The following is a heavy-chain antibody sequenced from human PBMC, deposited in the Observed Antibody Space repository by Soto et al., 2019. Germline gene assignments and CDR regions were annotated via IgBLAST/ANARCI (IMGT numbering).Heavy chain of an antibody. D-gene: IGHD6-6*01. CDR1: GFTFSHYD. Sequence: QVQLVESGGGVVQPGRSLRLSCAASGFTFSHYDMHWVRQAPGKGLEWVAVIWYDGGNKYYGDADSVKGRFTVSRDNSKNTLDLQMNSLRAQDTAVYFCARGREYSTFLYYFDYWGQGTLVTVSS. CDR2: IWYDGGNK. V-gene: IGHV3-33*01. CDR3: ARGREYSTFLYYFDY. J-gene: IGHJ4*02.